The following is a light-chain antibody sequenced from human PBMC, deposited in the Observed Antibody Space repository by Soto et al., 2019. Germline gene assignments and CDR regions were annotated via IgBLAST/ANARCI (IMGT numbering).Light chain of an antibody. CDR1: QSISSW. Sequence: DIQMTQSPXTLSASVGARVTITCRASQSISSWLAWYQQKPGKAPKLLIYKASSLESGVPSRFSGSGSGTEFTLTISSLQPDDFATYYCQQYNRYSLTFGGGTKVDIK. CDR2: KAS. CDR3: QQYNRYSLT. J-gene: IGKJ4*01. V-gene: IGKV1-5*03.